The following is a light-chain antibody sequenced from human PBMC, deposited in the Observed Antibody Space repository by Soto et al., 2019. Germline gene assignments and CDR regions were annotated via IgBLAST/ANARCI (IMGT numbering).Light chain of an antibody. V-gene: IGKV3-15*01. CDR3: QQYNFWPPLLT. CDR1: QTVSSN. J-gene: IGKJ4*01. Sequence: EIVMTQSPATLSVSPGERATLSCRASQTVSSNLAWYQQKPGQAPRLLIYDASTRATGIPVRFRGSGSGTQFTLTISSLQSEDFAIYYCQQYNFWPPLLTFGGGTKVDIK. CDR2: DAS.